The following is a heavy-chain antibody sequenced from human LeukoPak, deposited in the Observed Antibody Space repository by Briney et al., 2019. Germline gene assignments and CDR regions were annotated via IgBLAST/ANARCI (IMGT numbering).Heavy chain of an antibody. J-gene: IGHJ5*02. CDR3: ARVGRPYNWFDP. CDR1: VSSIISSDNH. V-gene: IGHV4-39*07. CDR2: ISHSGST. Sequence: SETLSLTCTVTVSSIISSDNHWGWVRQPPGKGLKWIGEISHSGSTNYNPSLKSRVTISVDTSKNQFSLKLSSVTAADAAVYYCARVGRPYNWFDPWGQGTLVTVSS.